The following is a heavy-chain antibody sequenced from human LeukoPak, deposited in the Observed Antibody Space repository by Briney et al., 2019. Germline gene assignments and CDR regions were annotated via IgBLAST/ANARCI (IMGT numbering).Heavy chain of an antibody. J-gene: IGHJ3*02. CDR1: GFXFSSYW. CDR3: ARDIEAPGIAFDI. V-gene: IGHV3-7*04. D-gene: IGHD6-13*01. CDR2: IKQDGSEK. Sequence: GGSLRLSCTASGFXFSSYWINWVRQAPGKGLEWVANIKQDGSEKYYVDSVKGRFTISRDNAKNSLYLQMNSLSAEDTAVYYCARDIEAPGIAFDIWGRGTMVTVSS.